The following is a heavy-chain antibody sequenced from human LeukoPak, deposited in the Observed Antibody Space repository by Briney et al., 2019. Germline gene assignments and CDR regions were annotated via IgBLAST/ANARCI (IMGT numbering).Heavy chain of an antibody. CDR3: ARDRFYYYDSSGYYQLGY. D-gene: IGHD3-22*01. Sequence: ASVKVSCKASGYTFTSYYMHWVRQAPGQGLEWMGIINPSGGSTSYAQKFQGRVTMTRDTSISTAYMELSRLRSDDTAVYYCARDRFYYYDSSGYYQLGYWGQGTLVTVSS. CDR2: INPSGGST. CDR1: GYTFTSYY. J-gene: IGHJ4*02. V-gene: IGHV1-46*01.